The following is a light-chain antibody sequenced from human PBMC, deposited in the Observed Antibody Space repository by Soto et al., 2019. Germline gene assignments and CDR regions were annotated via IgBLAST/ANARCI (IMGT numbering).Light chain of an antibody. CDR1: QSISSY. CDR3: QQLNRYTIT. CDR2: KAS. J-gene: IGKJ5*01. V-gene: IGKV1-13*02. Sequence: IQITQSPSSRSASVGDRVTIPCRESQSISSYLNWYTQKTGKAPKLLIKKASSLESGVRSRFSGSGSGTDFTLTISSLQPEDFATYFCQQLNRYTITFGQGTRLEIK.